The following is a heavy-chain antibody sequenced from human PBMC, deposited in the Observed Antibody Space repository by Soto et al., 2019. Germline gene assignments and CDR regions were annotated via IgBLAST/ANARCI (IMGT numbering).Heavy chain of an antibody. Sequence: ASETLSLTCAVSGGSISRSNWWSWVRQPPGKGLEWIGDIYYSGSTNYNPSLKSRVTILVDTSKNQFSLKLSSVAAADTAVYYCARFSVDYNFDSWGQGTLVTVSS. D-gene: IGHD2-15*01. J-gene: IGHJ4*02. CDR3: ARFSVDYNFDS. CDR1: GGSISRSNW. V-gene: IGHV4-4*02. CDR2: IYYSGST.